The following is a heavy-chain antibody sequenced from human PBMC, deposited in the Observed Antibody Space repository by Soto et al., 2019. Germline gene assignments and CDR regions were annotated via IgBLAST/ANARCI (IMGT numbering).Heavy chain of an antibody. Sequence: SETLSLTCTVSGGSISSGGYYWSWIRQHPGKGLEWIGYIYYSGSTYYNPSLKSRVTISVDTSKNQFSLKLSSVTAADTAVYYCARVPSDYYGSGSYYDYWGQGTLVTVSS. CDR1: GGSISSGGYY. CDR2: IYYSGST. V-gene: IGHV4-31*03. D-gene: IGHD3-10*01. CDR3: ARVPSDYYGSGSYYDY. J-gene: IGHJ4*02.